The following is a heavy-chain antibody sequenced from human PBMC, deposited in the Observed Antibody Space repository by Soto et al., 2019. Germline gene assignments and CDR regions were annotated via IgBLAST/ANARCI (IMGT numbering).Heavy chain of an antibody. J-gene: IGHJ4*02. CDR1: GFTFSSYS. V-gene: IGHV3-21*01. CDR3: ARDRDGSSWPIDY. Sequence: EVQLVESGGGLVKPGGSLRLSCAASGFTFSSYSMNWVRQAPGKGLEWVSSISSSSSYIYYADSVKGRSTISRDNAKNSLYLQMNSLRAEDTAVYYCARDRDGSSWPIDYWGQGTLVTVSS. CDR2: ISSSSSYI. D-gene: IGHD6-13*01.